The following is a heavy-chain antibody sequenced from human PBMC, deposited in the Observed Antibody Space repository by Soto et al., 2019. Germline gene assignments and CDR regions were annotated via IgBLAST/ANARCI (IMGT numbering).Heavy chain of an antibody. CDR2: ISAYNGNT. J-gene: IGHJ5*02. V-gene: IGHV1-18*04. D-gene: IGHD1-26*01. Sequence: ASVKVSCKASGYTFTSYGISWVRQAPGQGLEWMGWISAYNGNTNYAQKLQGRVTMTTDTSTSTAYMELRSLRSDDTAVYYCAGDRSQWELNNWFDPWGQGTLVTVSS. CDR1: GYTFTSYG. CDR3: AGDRSQWELNNWFDP.